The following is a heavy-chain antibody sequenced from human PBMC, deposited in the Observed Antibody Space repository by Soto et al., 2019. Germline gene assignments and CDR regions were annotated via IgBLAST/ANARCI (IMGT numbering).Heavy chain of an antibody. CDR3: AKKRGSSWGAFDY. Sequence: EVQLLESGGGLVQPGGSLRLPCAASGFSFSTYGMAWARQAPGKGLEWISDISDSGASTHYADSVKGRFTISRDNSKNTLYLQMHSLRVEDTAVYYCAKKRGSSWGAFDYWGQGTLVAVS. D-gene: IGHD6-13*01. CDR2: ISDSGAST. V-gene: IGHV3-23*01. CDR1: GFSFSTYG. J-gene: IGHJ4*02.